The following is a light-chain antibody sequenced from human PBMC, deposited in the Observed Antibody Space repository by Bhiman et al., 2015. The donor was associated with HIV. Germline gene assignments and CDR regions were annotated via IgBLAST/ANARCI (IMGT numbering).Light chain of an antibody. Sequence: SYELTQPSSVSVSPGQTAKITCSGDVLAKKYARWFQQRPGQAPVLVIYKDSERPSGIPERFSGSSSGTTVTLTISGVQAEDEADYYCQSADDTDSSVIFGGGTKLTVL. V-gene: IGLV3-27*01. CDR2: KDS. CDR3: QSADDTDSSVI. CDR1: VLAKKY. J-gene: IGLJ2*01.